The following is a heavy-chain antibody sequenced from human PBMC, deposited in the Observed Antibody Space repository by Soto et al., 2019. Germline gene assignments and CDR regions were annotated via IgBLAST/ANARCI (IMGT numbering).Heavy chain of an antibody. V-gene: IGHV3-23*01. CDR1: GFTFSTNA. CDR3: AKYSGASIWYLDY. D-gene: IGHD2-21*01. Sequence: GGSLRLSCAASGFTFSTNAVSWVRQAPGKGLEWVSSLKGSGDSAYYADSVKGRFTISRDISRNTLFLQMNGLRAEDTALYYCAKYSGASIWYLDYWGQGTLVTVSS. CDR2: LKGSGDSA. J-gene: IGHJ4*02.